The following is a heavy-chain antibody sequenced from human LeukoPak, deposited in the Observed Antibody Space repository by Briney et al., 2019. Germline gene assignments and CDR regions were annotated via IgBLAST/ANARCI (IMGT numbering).Heavy chain of an antibody. Sequence: SQTLSLTCAISGDSVSSNSAAWNWIRQSPSRGLEWLGRTYYRSKWYNDYAVSVKSRITINPDTSKNQFSLHLNSVTPEDTAVYYCARDSVPYYYDSSGYYWGHYIDSWGQGTLVTVSS. J-gene: IGHJ4*02. V-gene: IGHV6-1*01. CDR1: GDSVSSNSAA. CDR2: TYYRSKWYN. CDR3: ARDSVPYYYDSSGYYWGHYIDS. D-gene: IGHD3-22*01.